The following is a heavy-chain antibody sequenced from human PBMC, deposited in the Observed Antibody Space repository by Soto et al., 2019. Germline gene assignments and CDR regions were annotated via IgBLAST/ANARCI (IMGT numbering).Heavy chain of an antibody. CDR1: GFSVSNNY. V-gene: IGHV3-53*02. CDR3: ARGVATTRGLFDY. Sequence: VQLVETGGGLIQPGGSLRLSCAASGFSVSNNYMTWVRQAPGTGLEWVSVLYSDGITYYSDSVKGRFIISRDNSENTLYLQMNSLSAEDTAIYYCARGVATTRGLFDYWGQGTLVTVSS. CDR2: LYSDGIT. J-gene: IGHJ4*02. D-gene: IGHD5-12*01.